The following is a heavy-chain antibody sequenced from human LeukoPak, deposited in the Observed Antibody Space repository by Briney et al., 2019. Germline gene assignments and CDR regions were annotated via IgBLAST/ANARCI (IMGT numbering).Heavy chain of an antibody. D-gene: IGHD2-2*01. Sequence: SETLSLTCAVYGGCFSGYYWSWIRQPPGKGLEWIGEINHSGSTNYNPSLKSRVTISVDTSKNQFSLKLSSVTAADTAVYYCARGVIVVVSYYMDVWGKGTTVTVSS. CDR2: INHSGST. CDR3: ARGVIVVVSYYMDV. J-gene: IGHJ6*03. CDR1: GGCFSGYY. V-gene: IGHV4-34*01.